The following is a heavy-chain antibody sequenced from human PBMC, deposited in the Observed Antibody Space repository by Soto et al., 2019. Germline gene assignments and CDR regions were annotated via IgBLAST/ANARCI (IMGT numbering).Heavy chain of an antibody. CDR3: ATEGGPPKQGYYYYMDV. J-gene: IGHJ6*03. D-gene: IGHD6-25*01. CDR1: GDTVSSNSAA. V-gene: IGHV6-1*01. Sequence: SQTLSLTCAISGDTVSSNSAAWNWIRQSPSRGLEWLGRTYYRSKWYNDYAISVKSRITINPDTSKNQFSLQLNSVTPEDTAVYYCATEGGPPKQGYYYYMDVWGKGTTVTVSS. CDR2: TYYRSKWYN.